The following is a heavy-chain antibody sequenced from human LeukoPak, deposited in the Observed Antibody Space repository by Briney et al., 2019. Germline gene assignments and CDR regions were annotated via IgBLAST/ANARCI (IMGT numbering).Heavy chain of an antibody. CDR1: GGSFSGYF. CDR3: AREVAY. Sequence: SETLSLTCAVYGGSFSGYFWGWIRQSPGKGLDWIGIIYHSGSTYYNPSLKSRVTISVDTSKNQFSLKLTSVTAADTAVYYCAREVAYWGQGILVSVSS. J-gene: IGHJ4*02. V-gene: IGHV4-38-2*02. CDR2: IYHSGST.